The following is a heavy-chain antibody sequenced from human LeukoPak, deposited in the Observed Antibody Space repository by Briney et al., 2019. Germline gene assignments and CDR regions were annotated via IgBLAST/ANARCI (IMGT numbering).Heavy chain of an antibody. J-gene: IGHJ4*02. V-gene: IGHV3-21*01. Sequence: GGSLRLSCAASGFTFSSYSMNWVRQAPGKGLEWVSSITSSSTYIYYADSVKGRFTISRDNAKNSLYLQMNSLRVDDSAVFYCARPNSGTYHGFDYWGQGTLVTVSS. CDR1: GFTFSSYS. CDR3: ARPNSGTYHGFDY. CDR2: ITSSSTYI. D-gene: IGHD1-26*01.